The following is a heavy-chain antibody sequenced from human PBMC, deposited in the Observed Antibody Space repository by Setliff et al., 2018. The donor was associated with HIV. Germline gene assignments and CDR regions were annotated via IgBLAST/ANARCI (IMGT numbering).Heavy chain of an antibody. V-gene: IGHV4-39*02. CDR3: ARDRSNWNYGKNYMDV. Sequence: PSETLSLTCTVSGDSISGNYYWAWIRQPPGKGLEWIATVFSGGSSKYNPSLWSRVTISVDTSKNQFYLKMDSVTAADTAVYYCARDRSNWNYGKNYMDVWGKGTTVTVSS. J-gene: IGHJ6*03. CDR1: GDSISGNYY. D-gene: IGHD1-7*01. CDR2: VFSGGSS.